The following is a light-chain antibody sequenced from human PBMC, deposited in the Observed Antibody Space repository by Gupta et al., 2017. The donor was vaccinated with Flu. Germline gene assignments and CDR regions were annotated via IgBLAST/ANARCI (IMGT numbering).Light chain of an antibody. CDR1: QSVSSY. CDR2: DAS. V-gene: IGKV3-11*01. Sequence: ATLSLSPGERATLSCRASQSVSSYLAWYQQKPGQAPKLLIYDASNRATGIPARFSGSGSGTDFTLTISSLEPEDFAVYYCQQRSNWPPVTFGQGTRLEIK. CDR3: QQRSNWPPVT. J-gene: IGKJ5*01.